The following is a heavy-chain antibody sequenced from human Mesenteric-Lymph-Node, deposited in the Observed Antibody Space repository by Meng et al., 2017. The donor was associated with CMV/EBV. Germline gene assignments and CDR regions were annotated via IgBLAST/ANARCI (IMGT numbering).Heavy chain of an antibody. Sequence: GESLKISCKGSGYSFSSYWIVWVRQMPGKGLEWMGIIYPGDSDTRYSPSFQGQVTISADKSISTAYLQWSSLKASDTAMYYCARRGYCSGGSCYGAYDYWGQGTLVTVSS. CDR3: ARRGYCSGGSCYGAYDY. CDR2: IYPGDSDT. V-gene: IGHV5-51*01. CDR1: GYSFSSYW. D-gene: IGHD2-15*01. J-gene: IGHJ4*02.